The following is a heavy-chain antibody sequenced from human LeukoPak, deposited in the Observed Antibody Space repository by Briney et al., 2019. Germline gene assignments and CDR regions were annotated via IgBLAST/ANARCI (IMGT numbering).Heavy chain of an antibody. CDR2: ISDGGGTT. D-gene: IGHD1-1*01. CDR3: AKATTSKADVAWFDP. CDR1: GFTFSNYA. Sequence: GASLRLSCAASGFTFSNYAMSWVRQAPEKRLEWVSGISDGGGTTYYADSVKGRFTISRDNSKNTLYLQMNSLRAEDTAVYYCAKATTSKADVAWFDPWGQGPLVTVSS. V-gene: IGHV3-23*01. J-gene: IGHJ5*02.